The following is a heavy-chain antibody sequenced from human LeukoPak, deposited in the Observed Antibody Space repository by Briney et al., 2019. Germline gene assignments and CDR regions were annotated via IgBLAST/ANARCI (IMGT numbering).Heavy chain of an antibody. Sequence: GGSLRLSCEACGFTFSNYAMSWVRQAPGKGLEWVSGMWGHGISIYYADSVKGRFTISRDSSKNTLYLQMNSMTVEDKATYHCAARPQNSLESYWGQGNLVSVAS. J-gene: IGHJ4*02. CDR3: AARPQNSLESY. CDR1: GFTFSNYA. CDR2: MWGHGISI. D-gene: IGHD1-1*01. V-gene: IGHV3-23*01.